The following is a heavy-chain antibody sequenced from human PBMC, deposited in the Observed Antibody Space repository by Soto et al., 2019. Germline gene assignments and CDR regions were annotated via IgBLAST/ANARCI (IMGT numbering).Heavy chain of an antibody. CDR3: ARLNCGGDCSQYYYYYGMDV. J-gene: IGHJ6*02. V-gene: IGHV5-10-1*01. CDR1: GYSFTSYW. CDR2: IDPSDSYT. D-gene: IGHD2-21*02. Sequence: GESLKISCKGSGYSFTSYWISWVRQMPGKGLEWMGRIDPSDSYTNYSPSFQGHVTISADKSISTAYLQWSSLKASDTAMYYCARLNCGGDCSQYYYYYGMDVWGQGPTVTVSS.